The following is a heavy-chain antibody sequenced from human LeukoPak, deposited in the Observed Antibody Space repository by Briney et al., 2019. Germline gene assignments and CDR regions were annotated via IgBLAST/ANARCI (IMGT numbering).Heavy chain of an antibody. D-gene: IGHD6-13*01. Sequence: PSETLSLTRSLSGGSVSSYYWGWIRQPPRKGGEGVGYIYYSGSTNYNPSLKSGATISVDTPKKQCSLKLSSLCAPHTPVYFCARARAEGGMRFVYWGEGTLLTVP. CDR1: GGSVSSYY. CDR2: IYYSGST. CDR3: ARARAEGGMRFVY. V-gene: IGHV4-59*02. J-gene: IGHJ4*02.